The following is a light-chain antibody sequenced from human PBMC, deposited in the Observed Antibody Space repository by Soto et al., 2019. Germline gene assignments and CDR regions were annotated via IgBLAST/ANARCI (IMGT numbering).Light chain of an antibody. CDR2: RSD. Sequence: QSVLTQPPSASGTPGQRVTISCAGNSSNIGSNYVYWYQQFPGTAPNLLIYRSDQRPSGVPDRVSGSKSGTSASLAIGGLRSEDEADYYCAAWDGSLSVWVFGGGTQLTVL. J-gene: IGLJ3*02. V-gene: IGLV1-47*01. CDR1: SSNIGSNY. CDR3: AAWDGSLSVWV.